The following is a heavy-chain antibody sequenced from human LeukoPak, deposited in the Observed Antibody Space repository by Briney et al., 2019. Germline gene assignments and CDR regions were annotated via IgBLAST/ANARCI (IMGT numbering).Heavy chain of an antibody. J-gene: IGHJ4*02. CDR2: TYYRSKWYN. CDR3: ARTKPGGKPSKDSSSWYGNFDY. CDR1: GDSVTSNSAA. Sequence: SQTLSLTCAISGDSVTSNSAAWNWIRQSPSRGLEWLGRTYYRSKWYNDYAVSVKSRITINPDTSKNQFSLQLNSVTPEDTAVYYCARTKPGGKPSKDSSSWYGNFDYWGQGTLVTVSS. D-gene: IGHD6-13*01. V-gene: IGHV6-1*01.